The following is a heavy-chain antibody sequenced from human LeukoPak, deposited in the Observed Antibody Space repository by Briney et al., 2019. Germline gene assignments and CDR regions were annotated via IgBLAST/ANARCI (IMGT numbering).Heavy chain of an antibody. CDR2: IYYSGST. Sequence: PSETLSLTCTVSGGSVSSGSYYWSWIRQPPGKGLEWIGYIYYSGSTNYNPSLKSRVTISVDTSKNQFSLKLSSVTAADTAVYYCARGFRYGMDVWGQGTTVTVSS. CDR3: ARGFRYGMDV. J-gene: IGHJ6*02. CDR1: GGSVSSGSYY. V-gene: IGHV4-61*01.